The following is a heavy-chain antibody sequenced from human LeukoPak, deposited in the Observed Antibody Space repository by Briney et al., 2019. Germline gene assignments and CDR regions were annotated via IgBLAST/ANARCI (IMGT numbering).Heavy chain of an antibody. V-gene: IGHV3-30*04. CDR3: AKDRVAAAGTGGYYYYGMDV. J-gene: IGHJ6*02. CDR2: ISYDGSNK. CDR1: GFTFSSYA. D-gene: IGHD6-13*01. Sequence: SGGSLRLSCAASGFTFSSYAMHWVRQAPGKGLEWVAVISYDGSNKYYADSVKGRFTISRDNSKNTLYLQMNSLRAEDTAVYYCAKDRVAAAGTGGYYYYGMDVWGQGTTVTVSS.